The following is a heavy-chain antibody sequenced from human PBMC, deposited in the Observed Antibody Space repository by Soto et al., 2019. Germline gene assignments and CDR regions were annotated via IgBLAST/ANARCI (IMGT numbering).Heavy chain of an antibody. Sequence: GGSLRLSCAVSGVTLTNVWMNWVRQAPGKGPEWVGRIKSKNDGGTTDYAAPVKGRFTISRDDSENTLYLQMNSLKTEDTAVYYCSHGYYQYFDSWGQGT. V-gene: IGHV3-15*07. CDR3: SHGYYQYFDS. J-gene: IGHJ4*02. CDR2: IKSKNDGGTT. D-gene: IGHD5-18*01. CDR1: GVTLTNVW.